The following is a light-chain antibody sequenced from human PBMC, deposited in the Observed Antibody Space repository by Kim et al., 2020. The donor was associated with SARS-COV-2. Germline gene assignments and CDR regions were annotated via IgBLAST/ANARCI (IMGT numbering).Light chain of an antibody. J-gene: IGKJ1*01. CDR1: WDISNS. V-gene: IGKV1-27*01. CDR3: QKYNTAPWT. Sequence: SLGDRLPITPRTRWDISNSLARSPQKAGRVTRVTINAASSQQIGVPSRFIGGGSGTEFTLTITSLQPEDVATYYCQKYNTAPWTFGQGTKVDIK. CDR2: AAS.